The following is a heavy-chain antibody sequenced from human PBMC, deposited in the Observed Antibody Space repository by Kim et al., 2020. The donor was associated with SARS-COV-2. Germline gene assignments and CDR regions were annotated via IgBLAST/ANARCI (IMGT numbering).Heavy chain of an antibody. Sequence: ADSVKGRFTISRDNAKNSLYLQMNSLRAEDTAVYYCARVSGGYSYGPFDYWGQGTLVTVSS. J-gene: IGHJ4*02. D-gene: IGHD5-18*01. CDR3: ARVSGGYSYGPFDY. V-gene: IGHV3-21*01.